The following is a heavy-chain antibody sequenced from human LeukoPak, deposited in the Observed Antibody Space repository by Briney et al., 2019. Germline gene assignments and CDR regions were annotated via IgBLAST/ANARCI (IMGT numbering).Heavy chain of an antibody. J-gene: IGHJ5*02. D-gene: IGHD2/OR15-2a*01. CDR2: IYYTGTP. CDR3: GRTFYHESTLFP. V-gene: IGHV4-39*01. Sequence: SETLSLTCTVSGGSITTGSYYWGWSRQPPGKGLVWIASIYYTGTPYSHPSLKSRVTISVDTSKNQFSLRLTSLTAADPAVYFCGRTFYHESTLFPWGQGTLVTVSS. CDR1: GGSITTGSYY.